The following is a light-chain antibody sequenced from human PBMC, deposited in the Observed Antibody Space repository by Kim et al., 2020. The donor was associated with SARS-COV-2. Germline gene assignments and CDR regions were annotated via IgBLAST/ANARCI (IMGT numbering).Light chain of an antibody. V-gene: IGLV1-40*01. CDR2: GNN. J-gene: IGLJ3*02. CDR3: QSHDSSLNGWV. CDR1: SSNIGAGYN. Sequence: QSVLTQPPSVSGAPGQRVTISCTGSSSNIGAGYNVHWYQQLPGTAPKLLIYGNNNRPSGIPDRFSGSKSGTSASLAITGLQAEDEADYYCQSHDSSLNGWVFGGGTQLTVL.